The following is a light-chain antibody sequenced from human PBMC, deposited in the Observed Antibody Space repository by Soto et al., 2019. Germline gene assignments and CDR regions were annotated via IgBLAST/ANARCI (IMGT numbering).Light chain of an antibody. CDR3: QQYNNYCT. Sequence: DIQMTHSPSTLSASVGDRVTITCRASQTINSWLAWYQQKPGKAPKVLIYKASSLESGVPSRFSGSGSGTEFTLTISSLQPEDFATYYCQQYNNYCTFGQGTKWISN. J-gene: IGKJ1*01. CDR1: QTINSW. V-gene: IGKV1-5*03. CDR2: KAS.